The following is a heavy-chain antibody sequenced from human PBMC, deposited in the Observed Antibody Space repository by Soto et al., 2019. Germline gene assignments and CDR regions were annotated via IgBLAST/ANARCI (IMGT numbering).Heavy chain of an antibody. CDR2: ISGSGSYT. V-gene: IGHV3-23*01. J-gene: IGHJ4*02. Sequence: GRSLRLSLAVFGGTFVYYGVSGVRKATGKGLEWVGRISGSGSYTDDADFAKGRLTVSRDNSNNMLFLQMNGLRAEDPAIYFCAKAFNSAYSQHTPFDNCAQGTLVTVYS. CDR1: GGTFVYYG. D-gene: IGHD2-15*01. CDR3: AKAFNSAYSQHTPFDN.